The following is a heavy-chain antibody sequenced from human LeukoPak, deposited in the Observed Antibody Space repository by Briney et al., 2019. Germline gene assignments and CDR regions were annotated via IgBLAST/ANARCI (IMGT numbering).Heavy chain of an antibody. CDR2: INPSDGST. Sequence: GASVKVSCKASGYTFTSYYIHLVRQAPGQGFEWMAIINPSDGSTTNSQKFQGRVTMTTDTSTRTAYMELRSLRSDDTALYYCARGLEWLTRRHTWFDPWGQGTLVTVSS. CDR3: ARGLEWLTRRHTWFDP. D-gene: IGHD3-3*01. V-gene: IGHV1-46*01. J-gene: IGHJ5*02. CDR1: GYTFTSYY.